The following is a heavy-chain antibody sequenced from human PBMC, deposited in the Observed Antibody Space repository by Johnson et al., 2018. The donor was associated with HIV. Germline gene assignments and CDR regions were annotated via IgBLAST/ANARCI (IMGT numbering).Heavy chain of an antibody. CDR2: ISYDGSNK. Sequence: QVQLVESGGGVVQSGRSLRLSCAASGFTFSSYAMHWVRQAPGKGLEWVAVISYDGSNKYYADSVKGRFTISRDNSKNTLYLQMNSLRAEDTAVYYCARDGPWLQSQRDAFDIWGQGTMVTVSS. D-gene: IGHD5-24*01. CDR3: ARDGPWLQSQRDAFDI. V-gene: IGHV3-30*04. J-gene: IGHJ3*02. CDR1: GFTFSSYA.